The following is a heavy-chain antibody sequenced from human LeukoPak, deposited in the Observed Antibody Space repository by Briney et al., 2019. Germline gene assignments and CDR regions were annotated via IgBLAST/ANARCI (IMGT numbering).Heavy chain of an antibody. V-gene: IGHV4-34*01. CDR2: INHSGST. D-gene: IGHD3-22*01. CDR3: ARDPYYGSSGYYSYAFDI. Sequence: SETLSLTCAVYGGSFSGYYWSWIRQPPGKGLEWIGEINHSGSTNYNPSLKSRVTISVDTSKNQFSLKLSSVTAADTAVYYCARDPYYGSSGYYSYAFDIWGQGTMVTVSS. CDR1: GGSFSGYY. J-gene: IGHJ3*02.